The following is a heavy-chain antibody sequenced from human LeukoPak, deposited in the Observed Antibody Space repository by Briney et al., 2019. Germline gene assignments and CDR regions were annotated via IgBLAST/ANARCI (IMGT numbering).Heavy chain of an antibody. Sequence: SETLSLTCTVSGGSISSSRDYWGWIRQPPEKGLEWIGGIYYSGSTYYNPSLKSRVTISVDTSKNQFSLKLSSVTAADTAVYYCARHVEIAVAGPIDYWGQGTLVTVSS. CDR1: GGSISSSRDY. J-gene: IGHJ4*02. CDR3: ARHVEIAVAGPIDY. V-gene: IGHV4-39*01. D-gene: IGHD6-19*01. CDR2: IYYSGST.